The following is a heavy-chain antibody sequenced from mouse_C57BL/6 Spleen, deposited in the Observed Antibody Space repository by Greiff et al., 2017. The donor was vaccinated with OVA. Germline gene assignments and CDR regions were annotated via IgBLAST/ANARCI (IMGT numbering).Heavy chain of an antibody. CDR3: ARPYLYAMDY. CDR1: GYSFTGYY. D-gene: IGHD5-5*01. Sequence: EVKLQESGPELVKPGASVKISCKASGYSFTGYYMNWVKQSPEKSLEWIGEINPSTGGTTYNQKFKAKATLTVDKSSSTAYMQLKSLTSEDSAVYYCARPYLYAMDYWGQGTSVTVSS. V-gene: IGHV1-42*01. CDR2: INPSTGGT. J-gene: IGHJ4*01.